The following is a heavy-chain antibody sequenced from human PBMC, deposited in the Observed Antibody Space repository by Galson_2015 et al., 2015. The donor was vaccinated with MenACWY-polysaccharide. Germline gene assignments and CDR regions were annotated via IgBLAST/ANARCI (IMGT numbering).Heavy chain of an antibody. D-gene: IGHD2-8*02. Sequence: SLRLSCAASAFTFSDYYMSWIRQAPGKGLEWVSYISSTSSYTNYAASVKGRFTISRDNSKNTLYLQMNSLRVEDTAVYYCARDQESPGQTDSWGQGTLVTVSS. V-gene: IGHV3-11*05. CDR2: ISSTSSYT. J-gene: IGHJ4*02. CDR3: ARDQESPGQTDS. CDR1: AFTFSDYY.